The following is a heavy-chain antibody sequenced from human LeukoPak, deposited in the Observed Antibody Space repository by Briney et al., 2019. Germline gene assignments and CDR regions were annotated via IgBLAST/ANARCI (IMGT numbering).Heavy chain of an antibody. V-gene: IGHV1-18*01. Sequence: ASVKVSCKASGYIFVRYGISWLRPAPGQGLEWMGWISAFNGDTNYAQNFQGRVSMTTETSTSTAYMELRSLTSDDTAVYYCARGDYYGSGGSFDFWGQGTLVTVSS. CDR1: GYIFVRYG. CDR2: ISAFNGDT. D-gene: IGHD3-10*01. J-gene: IGHJ4*02. CDR3: ARGDYYGSGGSFDF.